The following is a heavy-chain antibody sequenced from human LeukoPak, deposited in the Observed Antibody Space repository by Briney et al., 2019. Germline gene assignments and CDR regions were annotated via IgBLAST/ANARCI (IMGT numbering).Heavy chain of an antibody. J-gene: IGHJ4*02. CDR2: ISGSGGST. Sequence: GGSLRLSCAASGFTFSSYAMSWVRQAPGKGLGWVSAISGSGGSTYYADSVKGRFTISRDNSKNMLYLQMNSLRAEDTAVYYCAKGDSYCSSTSCYMDYWGQGTLVTVSS. D-gene: IGHD2-2*02. V-gene: IGHV3-23*01. CDR1: GFTFSSYA. CDR3: AKGDSYCSSTSCYMDY.